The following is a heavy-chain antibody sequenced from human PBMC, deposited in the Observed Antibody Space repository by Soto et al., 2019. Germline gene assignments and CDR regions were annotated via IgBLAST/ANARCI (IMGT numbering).Heavy chain of an antibody. CDR3: ARGRGIAVAGTLTLDY. V-gene: IGHV1-2*04. J-gene: IGHJ4*02. CDR2: INPNSGGT. Sequence: QVQLVQSGAEVKKPGASVKVSCKASGYTFTGYYMHWVRQAPGQGLEWMGWINPNSGGTNYAQKFQGWVTMTRDTSISTAYMELSRLRSDDTAVYYCARGRGIAVAGTLTLDYWGQGTLVTVSS. D-gene: IGHD6-19*01. CDR1: GYTFTGYY.